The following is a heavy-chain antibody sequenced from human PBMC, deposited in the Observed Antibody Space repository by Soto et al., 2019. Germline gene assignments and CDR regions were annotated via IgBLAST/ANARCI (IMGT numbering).Heavy chain of an antibody. V-gene: IGHV3-66*01. CDR3: AREAIIVIAAPEYYFDY. D-gene: IGHD3-22*01. CDR1: GFDVSQNH. CDR2: IYSGGYT. Sequence: PGGSLRLPCATSGFDVSQNHISWGRQAPGKGLEWVSVIYSGGYTNYADSVKGRFIVSRDSPKNTLYLQMDSLRAEDTAVYYCAREAIIVIAAPEYYFDYWGQGTLVTVSS. J-gene: IGHJ4*02.